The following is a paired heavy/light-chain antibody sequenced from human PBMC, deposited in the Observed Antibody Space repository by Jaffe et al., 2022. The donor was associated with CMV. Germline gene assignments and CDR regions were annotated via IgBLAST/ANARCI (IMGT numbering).Heavy chain of an antibody. CDR3: ARDSRGYSWKGWFDP. V-gene: IGHV3-11*01. J-gene: IGHJ5*02. CDR2: ISSSGSTI. CDR1: GFTFSDYY. Sequence: QVQLVESGGGLVKPGGSLRLSCAASGFTFSDYYMSWIRQAPGKGLEWVSYISSSGSTIYYADSVKGRFTISRDNAKNSLYLQMNSLRAEDTAVYYCARDSRGYSWKGWFDPWGQGTLVTVSS. D-gene: IGHD5-18*01.
Light chain of an antibody. V-gene: IGLV3-21*04. CDR3: QVWDSSSDHPYV. CDR2: YDS. Sequence: SYVLTQPPSVSVAPGKTARITCGGNNIGSKSVHWYQQKPGQAPVLVIYYDSDRPSGIPERFSGSNSGNTATLTISRVEAGDEADYYCQVWDSSSDHPYVFGTGTKVTVL. J-gene: IGLJ1*01. CDR1: NIGSKS.